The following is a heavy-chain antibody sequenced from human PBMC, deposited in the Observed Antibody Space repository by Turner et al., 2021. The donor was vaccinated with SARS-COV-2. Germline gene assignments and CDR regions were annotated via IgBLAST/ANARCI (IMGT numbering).Heavy chain of an antibody. D-gene: IGHD4-17*01. Sequence: QLQLQESGPRLGKPSETLSLTCTVSGDSIAGSAYYWGWIRQSPAKGLEWIGTVDSGGTTYYKPSLKRRITLSVDTSTNHFYLNLYSVTAADTAVYYCVRLSLVYGDYAEYWGQGALVTVS. V-gene: IGHV4-39*02. CDR2: VDSGGTT. CDR3: VRLSLVYGDYAEY. CDR1: GDSIAGSAYY. J-gene: IGHJ4*02.